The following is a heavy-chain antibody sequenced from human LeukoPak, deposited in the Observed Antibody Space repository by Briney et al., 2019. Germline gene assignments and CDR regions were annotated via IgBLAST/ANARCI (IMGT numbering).Heavy chain of an antibody. J-gene: IGHJ4*02. CDR1: GYTFTNYY. V-gene: IGHV1-46*01. Sequence: VGSVQVSCKASGYTFTNYYLHWVRQAPGQGLEWMGIINPRDGTTTYAQKFRGRLTMTRDTSTVYMELSSLRSGDTAVYYCARGISVGVHDYWGQGTQVSVSS. D-gene: IGHD6-19*01. CDR3: ARGISVGVHDY. CDR2: INPRDGTT.